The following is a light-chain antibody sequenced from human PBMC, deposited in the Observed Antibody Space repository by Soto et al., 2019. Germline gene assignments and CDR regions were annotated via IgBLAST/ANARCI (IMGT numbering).Light chain of an antibody. Sequence: DIQMTQSPSSLSASVGDRVTITCRASQSISTYLNWYQQKPGRAPKVLIYAASSLQGGVPSRFSGRGYGTDFSLTISSLQPEDFATYYCQQSFSIPRTFGQGTTVEIK. V-gene: IGKV1-39*01. CDR2: AAS. CDR1: QSISTY. CDR3: QQSFSIPRT. J-gene: IGKJ1*01.